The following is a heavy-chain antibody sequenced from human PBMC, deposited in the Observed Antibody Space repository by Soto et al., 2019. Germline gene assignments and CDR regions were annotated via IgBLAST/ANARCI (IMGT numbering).Heavy chain of an antibody. CDR2: IYWDDDK. CDR3: VQSRCGGDCLQSYSSHSYYGLDV. J-gene: IGHJ6*02. Sequence: QMTLKESGPTLVKPTQTLTLTCTFPGFSFSSIGEGVGWIRQPPGKALEWLALIYWDDDKRYSPSLKSRLTITKATSKNQVVLTMTNMDPVDTATYYCVQSRCGGDCLQSYSSHSYYGLDVWGQGTTVTVSS. CDR1: GFSFSSIGEG. V-gene: IGHV2-5*02. D-gene: IGHD2-21*02.